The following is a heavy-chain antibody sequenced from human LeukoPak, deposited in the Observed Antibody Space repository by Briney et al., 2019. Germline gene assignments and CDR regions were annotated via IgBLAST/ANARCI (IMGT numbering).Heavy chain of an antibody. Sequence: SVKVSCKASGYTFTSYGISWVRQAPGQGLEWMGGIISIFGTANYAQKFQGRVTITADESTSTAYMELSSLRSDDTAVYYCARSYYDFWSGYYTSGGFDYWGQGTLVTVSS. CDR2: IISIFGTA. CDR3: ARSYYDFWSGYYTSGGFDY. J-gene: IGHJ4*02. D-gene: IGHD3-3*01. CDR1: GYTFTSYG. V-gene: IGHV1-69*13.